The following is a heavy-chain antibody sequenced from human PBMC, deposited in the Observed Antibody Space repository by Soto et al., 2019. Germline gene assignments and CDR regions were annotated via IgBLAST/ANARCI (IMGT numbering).Heavy chain of an antibody. CDR2: ISSRGTTI. Sequence: QVQLVESGGGLVKPGGSLRLSCAASGVTFSDYYMSWIRQASGKGLEWVSFISSRGTTIHYADSVKGRFTISRDNSKDSLHLQMNSLRAEDPAVYYCASVSYDYADSDYFQHWAQGTQVTVSS. V-gene: IGHV3-11*01. CDR1: GVTFSDYY. CDR3: ASVSYDYADSDYFQH. J-gene: IGHJ1*01. D-gene: IGHD3-10*01.